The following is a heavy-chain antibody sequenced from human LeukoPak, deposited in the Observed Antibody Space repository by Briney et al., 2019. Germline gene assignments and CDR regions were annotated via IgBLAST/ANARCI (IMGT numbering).Heavy chain of an antibody. D-gene: IGHD6-13*01. CDR3: AXTXXSPXIAAAAINWFDP. CDR1: GYTFTGYY. Sequence: ASVKVSCKASGYTFTGYYMHWVRQAPGQGLEWMGWINPNSGGTNYAQKFQGRVTMTRDTSISTAYMELSRLRSDDTAVYYCAXTXXSPXIAAAAINWFDPWGQGTLVTVSS. J-gene: IGHJ5*02. V-gene: IGHV1-2*02. CDR2: INPNSGGT.